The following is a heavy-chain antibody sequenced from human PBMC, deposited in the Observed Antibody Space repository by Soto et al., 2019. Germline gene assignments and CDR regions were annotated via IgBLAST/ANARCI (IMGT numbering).Heavy chain of an antibody. J-gene: IGHJ4*02. CDR1: GYTFTSYY. Sequence: ASVKVSCKASGYTFTSYYMHWVRQAPGQGLEWMGIINPSGGSTSYAQKFQGKVTMTRDTSTSTVYMELSSLRSEDTAVYYCASTVAGTGSHDYWGQGTLVTSPQ. D-gene: IGHD6-19*01. CDR2: INPSGGST. CDR3: ASTVAGTGSHDY. V-gene: IGHV1-46*01.